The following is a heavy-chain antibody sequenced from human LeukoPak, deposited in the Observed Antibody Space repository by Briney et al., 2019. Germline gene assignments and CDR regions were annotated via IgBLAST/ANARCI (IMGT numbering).Heavy chain of an antibody. V-gene: IGHV3-30*04. D-gene: IGHD2-21*01. CDR1: GFTFSSYA. Sequence: GGSLRLSCAASGFTFSSYAMHWVRQAPGKGLEWVAVISYDGSNKYYADSVRGRFTISRDNSKNTLYLQMNSLRAEDAAVYFCAKAPVTSCRGAYCYPFDSWGQGTLVTVSS. CDR2: ISYDGSNK. J-gene: IGHJ4*02. CDR3: AKAPVTSCRGAYCYPFDS.